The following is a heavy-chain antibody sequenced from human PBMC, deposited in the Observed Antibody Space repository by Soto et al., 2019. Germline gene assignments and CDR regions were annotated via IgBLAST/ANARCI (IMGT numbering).Heavy chain of an antibody. D-gene: IGHD1-1*01. J-gene: IGHJ4*02. CDR1: GYTFTSYD. V-gene: IGHV1-8*01. CDR3: ARERNWNGLDY. Sequence: QVQLVQSGAEVKKPGASVKVSCKASGYTFTSYDIXXXRQATGQGLEWMGWMNPNSGNTGYAQKFQGRVTMTRNTXXXXXXXXXXXXXSEDTAVXYCARERNWNGLDYWGQGTLVTVSS. CDR2: MNPNSGNT.